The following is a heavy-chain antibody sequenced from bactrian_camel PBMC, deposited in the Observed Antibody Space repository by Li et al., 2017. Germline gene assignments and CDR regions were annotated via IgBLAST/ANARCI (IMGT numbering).Heavy chain of an antibody. D-gene: IGHD3*01. Sequence: QLVESGGGFVQPGGSLRLSCAASGYTIRRYAVAWFRQAPGKEREVVAGIDYDGRATYADSVKGRFTISKANANRTLYLQMDSLKPEDSGTYYCAAVAPGSWCYDRGLSEADFESGYWGQGTQVTVS. CDR3: AAVAPGSWCYDRGLSEADFESGY. V-gene: IGHV3S53*01. CDR1: GYTIRRYA. J-gene: IGHJ6*01. CDR2: IDYDGRA.